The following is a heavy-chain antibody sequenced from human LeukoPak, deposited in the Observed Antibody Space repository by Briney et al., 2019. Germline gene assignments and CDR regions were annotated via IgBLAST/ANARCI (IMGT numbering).Heavy chain of an antibody. V-gene: IGHV3-53*01. CDR2: IFYAGRT. D-gene: IGHD4-17*01. Sequence: GGSLRLSCAASGFTVSRTYMSWVRQAAGKGWEWVSTIFYAGRTTYADSVKGRVTISRDNSKNTLYLQMNSLRAEDTAVYYCAKDSSPQRYGSFDYWGQGTLVTVSS. CDR1: GFTVSRTY. J-gene: IGHJ4*02. CDR3: AKDSSPQRYGSFDY.